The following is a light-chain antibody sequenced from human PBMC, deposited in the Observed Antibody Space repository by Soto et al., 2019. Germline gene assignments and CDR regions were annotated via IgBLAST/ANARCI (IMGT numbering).Light chain of an antibody. CDR1: QSVSSSY. J-gene: IGKJ3*01. CDR3: QQYGSSPFI. V-gene: IGKV3-20*01. Sequence: ESVLTQSPGTLSMSPGERATLSCRASQSVSSSYSAWYQQKPGQAPRLLIYGASRRATGIPDRFSGSGSGTDFTLTISRLEPEDFAVYYCQQYGSSPFIFGPGTKVDIK. CDR2: GAS.